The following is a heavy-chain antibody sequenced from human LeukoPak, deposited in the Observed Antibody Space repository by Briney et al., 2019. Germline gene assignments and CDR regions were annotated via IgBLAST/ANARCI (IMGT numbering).Heavy chain of an antibody. CDR3: ARVEQWLVHWYFDL. CDR1: GGSISSSSYY. J-gene: IGHJ2*01. V-gene: IGHV4-39*07. D-gene: IGHD6-19*01. CDR2: IYYSGST. Sequence: KPSETLSLTCTVSGGSISSSSYYWGWIRQPPRKGLEWIGSIYYSGSTYYNPSLKSRVTISVDTSKNQFSLKLSSVTAADTAVYYCARVEQWLVHWYFDLWGRGTLVTVSS.